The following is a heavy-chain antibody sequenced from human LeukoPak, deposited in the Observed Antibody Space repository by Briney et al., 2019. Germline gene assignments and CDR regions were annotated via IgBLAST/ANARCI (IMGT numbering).Heavy chain of an antibody. V-gene: IGHV3-48*01. CDR2: ISSDSGTI. J-gene: IGHJ5*02. CDR1: GLTFSTYS. Sequence: GGSLRLSCGASGLTFSTYSMNWVRQAPGKGLEWVSYISSDSGTIYYADSVKGRFTISRDNAKNSLYLQMNSLRAEDTAVYYCARAAPPGFDPWGQGTLVTVSS. D-gene: IGHD2-15*01. CDR3: ARAAPPGFDP.